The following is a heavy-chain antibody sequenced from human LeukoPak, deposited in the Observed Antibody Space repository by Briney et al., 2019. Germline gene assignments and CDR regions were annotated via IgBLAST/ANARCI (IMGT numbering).Heavy chain of an antibody. CDR2: INPNSGGT. CDR3: ARRSRAAARLFDY. CDR1: GYTFTGYY. J-gene: IGHJ4*02. Sequence: ASVKVSCKASGYTFTGYYMHWVRQAPGQGLEWMGWINPNSGGTNYAQKFQGRVTMTRDTSISTAYMELSRLRSDDTAVYYCARRSRAAARLFDYWGQGTLVTVSS. V-gene: IGHV1-2*02. D-gene: IGHD6-25*01.